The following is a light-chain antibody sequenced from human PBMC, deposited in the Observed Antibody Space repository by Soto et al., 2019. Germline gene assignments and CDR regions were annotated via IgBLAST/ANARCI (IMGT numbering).Light chain of an antibody. CDR2: ATS. J-gene: IGKJ5*01. Sequence: IQLTQSPSSLSASVGDRVTITCRASQDISNYLAWYLQKPGEAPKFLIYATSTLQSGVPSRFSGSGSGTEFTLTINSLQSEDSAVYYCQQHNQWPITFGQGTRLEIK. CDR3: QQHNQWPIT. CDR1: QDISNY. V-gene: IGKV1-9*01.